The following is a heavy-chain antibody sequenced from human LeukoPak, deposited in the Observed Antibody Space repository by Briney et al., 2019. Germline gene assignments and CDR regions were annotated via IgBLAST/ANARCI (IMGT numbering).Heavy chain of an antibody. D-gene: IGHD3-9*01. CDR2: INWNGGST. V-gene: IGHV3-20*04. CDR1: VFILDEYV. CDR3: ARCNYDILTGYYFYYFDY. Sequence: PGWALSLSCASSVFILDEYVLSGVGQAAGRELAGVGGINWNGGSTGYADAVKGRCTISRDNAKKSLYLQMNSLRAEDTALYYCARCNYDILTGYYFYYFDYWGQGTLVTVSS. J-gene: IGHJ4*02.